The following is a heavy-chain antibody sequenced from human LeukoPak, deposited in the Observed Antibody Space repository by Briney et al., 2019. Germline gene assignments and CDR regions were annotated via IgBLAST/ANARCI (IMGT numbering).Heavy chain of an antibody. CDR2: TYYRSKWYN. CDR1: GDRVSRDSAA. J-gene: IGHJ4*02. CDR3: ARDRWSYYFDY. D-gene: IGHD6-13*01. V-gene: IGHV6-1*01. Sequence: SQTLSHTCAISGDRVSRDSAASNWIRQYPWSCREWLGRTYYRSKWYNDYAVSVKSRITINPDTSKNQFSLQLTSVTPEDTAVYYCARDRWSYYFDYWGQGTLVTVSS.